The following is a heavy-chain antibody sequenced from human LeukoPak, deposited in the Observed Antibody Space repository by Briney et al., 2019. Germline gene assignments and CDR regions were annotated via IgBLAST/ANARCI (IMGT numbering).Heavy chain of an antibody. CDR1: GFTYISYG. Sequence: GRSLRLSCAASGFTYISYGMHWVRQAPGKGLEWVAVISYDGSNKYYADSVKGRSTISRDNSKNTLYLEMNSLRAEDTAVYYCAKERWLRFFDYWGQGTLVTVSS. D-gene: IGHD5-12*01. J-gene: IGHJ4*02. CDR3: AKERWLRFFDY. V-gene: IGHV3-30*18. CDR2: ISYDGSNK.